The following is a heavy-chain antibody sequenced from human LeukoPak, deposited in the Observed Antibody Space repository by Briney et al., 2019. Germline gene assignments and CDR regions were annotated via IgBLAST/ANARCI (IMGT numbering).Heavy chain of an antibody. Sequence: SETLSLTCTVSGGSISSSSYYWGWIRQPPGKGLEWIGSIYYSGSTYYNPSLKSRVTISVDTSKNQFSLKLSSVTAADTAVYYCAREDSGYGTGFDPWGQGTLVTVSS. D-gene: IGHD5-12*01. V-gene: IGHV4-39*07. CDR3: AREDSGYGTGFDP. CDR2: IYYSGST. J-gene: IGHJ5*02. CDR1: GGSISSSSYY.